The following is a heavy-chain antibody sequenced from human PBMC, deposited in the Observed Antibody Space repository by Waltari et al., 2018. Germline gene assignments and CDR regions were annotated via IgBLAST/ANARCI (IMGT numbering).Heavy chain of an antibody. V-gene: IGHV4-61*02. CDR1: GGSISSGSYH. CDR3: ARGEAYYYGSGRAFDI. J-gene: IGHJ3*02. Sequence: QVQLQESGPGLVKPSQTLSLPCTVSGGSISSGSYHWRWIRPPAGKGLEWIGRIYTSGSTNYNPSLKSRVTISVDTSKNQFSLKLSSVTAADTAVYYCARGEAYYYGSGRAFDIWGQGTMVTVSS. D-gene: IGHD3-10*01. CDR2: IYTSGST.